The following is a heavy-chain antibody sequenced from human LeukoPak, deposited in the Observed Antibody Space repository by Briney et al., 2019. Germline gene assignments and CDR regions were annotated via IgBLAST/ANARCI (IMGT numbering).Heavy chain of an antibody. D-gene: IGHD3-22*01. Sequence: ASVKVSCKASGYTFTVYYIHWVRQAPGQGLEWMGRINPYSGGTNYAQNFQGRVTMTRDTSISTAYMELSRLRSDGTALYYCARDTGYYDSSGYSLDAFDIWGQGTMVTVSS. CDR2: INPYSGGT. CDR3: ARDTGYYDSSGYSLDAFDI. CDR1: GYTFTVYY. V-gene: IGHV1-2*06. J-gene: IGHJ3*02.